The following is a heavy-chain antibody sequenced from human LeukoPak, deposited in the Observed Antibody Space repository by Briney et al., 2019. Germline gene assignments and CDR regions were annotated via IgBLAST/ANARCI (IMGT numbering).Heavy chain of an antibody. CDR3: ARGTYYDFWSGYYEGVSYGMDV. CDR2: ISGSGGST. V-gene: IGHV3-23*01. Sequence: GGSLRLSCAASGFTFSSYAMSWVRQAPGKGLEWVSAISGSGGSTYYADSVKGRFTISRDNAKNSLYLQMNSLRAEDTAVYYCARGTYYDFWSGYYEGVSYGMDVWGQGTTVTVSS. D-gene: IGHD3-3*01. J-gene: IGHJ6*02. CDR1: GFTFSSYA.